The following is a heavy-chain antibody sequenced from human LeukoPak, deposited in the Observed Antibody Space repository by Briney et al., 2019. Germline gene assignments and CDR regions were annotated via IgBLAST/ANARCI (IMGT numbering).Heavy chain of an antibody. V-gene: IGHV4-4*07. Sequence: SETLSLTCTVSGGSISSYYWSWIRQPAGKGLEWIGRIYTSGSTNYNPPLKSRVTMSVDTSKNPFSLKLSSVTAADTAVYYCARDRTSLWELIQGRWFDPWGQGNLVTVSS. D-gene: IGHD1-26*01. J-gene: IGHJ5*02. CDR2: IYTSGST. CDR1: GGSISSYY. CDR3: ARDRTSLWELIQGRWFDP.